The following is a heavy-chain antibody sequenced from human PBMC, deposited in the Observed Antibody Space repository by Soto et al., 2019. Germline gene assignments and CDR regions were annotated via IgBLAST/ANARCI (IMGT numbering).Heavy chain of an antibody. CDR3: ARENYYYGMDV. Sequence: SETLSLTCTVSGGSISSSIYYWGWIRQPPGKGLEWIGSIYYSGSTYYNPSLKSRVTISVDTSKNQFSLKLSSVTAADTAVYYCARENYYYGMDVWGQGTTVTVSS. J-gene: IGHJ6*02. CDR2: IYYSGST. CDR1: GGSISSSIYY. V-gene: IGHV4-39*02.